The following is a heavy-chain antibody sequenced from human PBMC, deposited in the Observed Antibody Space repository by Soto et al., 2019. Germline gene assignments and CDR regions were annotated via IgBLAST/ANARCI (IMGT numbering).Heavy chain of an antibody. V-gene: IGHV3-48*01. CDR2: ISSSSSTI. CDR3: AREYYDILTGGSYPDY. CDR1: GFTFSSYS. J-gene: IGHJ4*02. Sequence: GGSLRLSCAASGFTFSSYSMNWVRQAPGKGLEWVSYISSSSSTIYYADSVKGRFTISRDNAKNSLYLQMNSLRAEDTAVYYCAREYYDILTGGSYPDYWGQGTLVTVSS. D-gene: IGHD3-9*01.